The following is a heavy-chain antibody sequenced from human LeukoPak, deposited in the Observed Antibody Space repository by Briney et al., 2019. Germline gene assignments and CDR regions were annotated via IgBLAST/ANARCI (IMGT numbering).Heavy chain of an antibody. CDR2: ISAYNGNT. J-gene: IGHJ5*02. D-gene: IGHD1-1*01. CDR1: GYTFTSYG. Sequence: ASVKVSCKASGYTFTSYGISWVRQAPGQGLEWMGWISAYNGNTNYAQKLQGRVTMTTDTSTSTAYMELRSLRSDDTAVYYCARVKVRTRMGQNSFDPWGQGTLVTVSS. CDR3: ARVKVRTRMGQNSFDP. V-gene: IGHV1-18*01.